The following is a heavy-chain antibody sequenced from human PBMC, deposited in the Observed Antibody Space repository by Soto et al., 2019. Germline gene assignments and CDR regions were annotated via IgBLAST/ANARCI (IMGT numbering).Heavy chain of an antibody. D-gene: IGHD6-19*01. Sequence: VQLVESGGGVVQPGRSLRLSCAASGFTFSDYAMHWVRQAPGKGLEWVAVVSHDGRNTHYADSVKSRFTISRDSSKNTVSMEMTSLRAEDTAVYYCGKGGRQWLVTSDFNYWGQGALVTVSS. V-gene: IGHV3-30*18. CDR2: VSHDGRNT. CDR1: GFTFSDYA. J-gene: IGHJ4*02. CDR3: GKGGRQWLVTSDFNY.